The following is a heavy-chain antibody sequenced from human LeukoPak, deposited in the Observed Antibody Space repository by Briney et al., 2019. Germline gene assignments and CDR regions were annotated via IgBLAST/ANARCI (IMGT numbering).Heavy chain of an antibody. V-gene: IGHV1-24*01. CDR2: FDPEDGET. D-gene: IGHD6-19*01. J-gene: IGHJ3*02. CDR3: ATLKYSSGWYRANDAFDI. Sequence: ASVKVSCKVSGYTLTELSMHWVRQAPGKGLEWMGGFDPEDGETIYAQKFQGRVTMTEDTSTDTAYMELSSLRSEDTAVYYCATLKYSSGWYRANDAFDIWGQGTMVTVSS. CDR1: GYTLTELS.